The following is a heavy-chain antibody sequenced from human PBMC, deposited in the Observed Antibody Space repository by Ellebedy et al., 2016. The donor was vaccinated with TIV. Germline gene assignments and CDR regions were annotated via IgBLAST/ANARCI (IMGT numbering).Heavy chain of an antibody. CDR2: ISHDGSKI. Sequence: PGGSLRLSCAASGFTFSTYTMHWVRQAPGKGLECLSVISHDGSKIYYVESVRGRFTISRDNSKNMVYLQINSLRVEDTAVYYCARKTSSSHSDLGSWGQGTLVIVSS. CDR3: ARKTSSSHSDLGS. D-gene: IGHD6-13*01. J-gene: IGHJ4*02. CDR1: GFTFSTYT. V-gene: IGHV3-30*04.